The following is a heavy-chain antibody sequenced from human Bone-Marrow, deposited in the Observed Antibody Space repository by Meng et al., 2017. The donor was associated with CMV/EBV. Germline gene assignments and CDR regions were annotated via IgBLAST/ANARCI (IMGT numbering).Heavy chain of an antibody. Sequence: SETLSLTCTVSGGSISSYYWSWIRQPAGKGLEWIGRIYTSGSTNYNPSLKSRVTMSVDTSKNQFSLKLSSVTAADTAVYCCARGNSKLLYYYYGMDVWGQGTTVTVSS. D-gene: IGHD4-11*01. V-gene: IGHV4-4*07. CDR3: ARGNSKLLYYYYGMDV. CDR2: IYTSGST. J-gene: IGHJ6*02. CDR1: GGSISSYY.